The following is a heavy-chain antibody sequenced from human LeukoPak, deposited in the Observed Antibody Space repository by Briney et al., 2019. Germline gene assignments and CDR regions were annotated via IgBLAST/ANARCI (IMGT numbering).Heavy chain of an antibody. CDR2: ISSSSAYI. V-gene: IGHV3-21*01. D-gene: IGHD2-15*01. CDR3: ARRYCSGGSCHRPRKIDY. J-gene: IGHJ4*02. CDR1: GFTFSSYS. Sequence: GGYLRLSCAASGFTFSSYSINWVRQAPGKGLEWVSSISSSSAYIYYADSVKGRFTISRDNAKNSLYLQMNSLRAEDTAVYYCARRYCSGGSCHRPRKIDYWGQGTLVTVSS.